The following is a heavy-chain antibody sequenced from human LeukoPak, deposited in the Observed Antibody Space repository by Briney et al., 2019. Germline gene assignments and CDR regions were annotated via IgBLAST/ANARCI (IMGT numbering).Heavy chain of an antibody. J-gene: IGHJ3*02. Sequence: ASVKVSCKDSGYTFTDYYMHWVQQAPGKGLEWMGLVDPEDGETIYAEKFQGRVTITADTSTDIAYMELSSLRSEDTAVYYCATSPQYSSSWYRAFDIWGQGTMVTVSS. CDR1: GYTFTDYY. V-gene: IGHV1-69-2*01. D-gene: IGHD6-13*01. CDR2: VDPEDGET. CDR3: ATSPQYSSSWYRAFDI.